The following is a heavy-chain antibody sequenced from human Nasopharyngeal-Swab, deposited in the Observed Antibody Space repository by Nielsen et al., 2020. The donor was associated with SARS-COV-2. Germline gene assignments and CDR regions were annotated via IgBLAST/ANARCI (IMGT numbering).Heavy chain of an antibody. CDR3: ARVVYGYFDY. V-gene: IGHV3-7*01. Sequence: GESLKISCVASGFTYSTYAMNWVRQAPGKGLEWVANIKQDGSEKYYVDSVKGRFTISRDNAKNSLYLQMNSLRAEDTAMYYCARVVYGYFDYWGQGTLVTVSS. CDR1: GFTYSTYA. CDR2: IKQDGSEK. D-gene: IGHD5/OR15-5a*01. J-gene: IGHJ4*02.